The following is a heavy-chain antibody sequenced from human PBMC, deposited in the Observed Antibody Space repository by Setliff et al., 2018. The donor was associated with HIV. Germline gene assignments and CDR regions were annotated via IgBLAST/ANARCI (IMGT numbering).Heavy chain of an antibody. CDR1: GGSISSHY. CDR2: IYYSGST. D-gene: IGHD2-2*01. Sequence: SETLSLTCTVSGGSISSHYWSWIRQPPGKGLEWIGYIYYSGSTNYNPSLKSRVTMSVDTSKNQFSLKLSSVTAADTAVYYCARGDAMTSLGAFDIWGQGTMVTVSS. V-gene: IGHV4-59*11. J-gene: IGHJ3*02. CDR3: ARGDAMTSLGAFDI.